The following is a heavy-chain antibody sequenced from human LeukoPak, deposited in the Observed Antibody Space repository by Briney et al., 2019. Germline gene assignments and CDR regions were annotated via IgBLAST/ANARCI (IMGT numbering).Heavy chain of an antibody. CDR3: ARAGPSSSWHQFDY. J-gene: IGHJ4*02. D-gene: IGHD6-13*01. CDR2: IYSGGRT. V-gene: IGHV3-66*01. CDR1: GFTVSRNY. Sequence: GGSLRLSCAASGFTVSRNYMSWVRQAPGKGLEWVSVIYSGGRTCYADSVKGRFTISRDNSKNTLYFQMNSLRAEDTAVYYCARAGPSSSWHQFDYWGQGTLVTVSS.